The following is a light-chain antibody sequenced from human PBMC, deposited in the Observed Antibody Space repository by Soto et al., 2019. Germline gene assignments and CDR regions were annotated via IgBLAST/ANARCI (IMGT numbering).Light chain of an antibody. CDR3: QQLKSYPLT. V-gene: IGKV1-9*01. J-gene: IGKJ4*01. CDR2: AAF. Sequence: DIQLTQSPSFLSASVGDRVTITCRASQDISSDLAWYQQKPGRVPKLLIYAAFTLQSGVPSRLSGGRSGADFTLTISSRQPEDFAAYYCQQLKSYPLTVGGGTRVEIK. CDR1: QDISSD.